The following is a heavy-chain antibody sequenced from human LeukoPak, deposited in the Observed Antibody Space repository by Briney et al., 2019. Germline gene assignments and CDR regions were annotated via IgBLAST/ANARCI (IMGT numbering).Heavy chain of an antibody. CDR2: IYPSDSDT. CDR1: GYSFTSFW. J-gene: IGHJ4*02. D-gene: IGHD2-21*02. CDR3: ARQEVVTANFDY. V-gene: IGHV5-51*01. Sequence: GESLKIFCRGSGYSFTSFWIGWVRQMPGKGLEWMGIIYPSDSDTRYSPSFQGQVTISADKSISTAYLQWSSLKASDTAMYYCARQEVVTANFDYWGQGTLVTVSS.